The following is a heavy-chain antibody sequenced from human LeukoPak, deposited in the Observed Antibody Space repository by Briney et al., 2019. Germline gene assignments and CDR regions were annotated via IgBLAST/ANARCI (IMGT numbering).Heavy chain of an antibody. Sequence: GGSLRLSCAASGFTFSSYAMSWVRQAPGKGLEWVSTISGDGGSTYYADSVKGRFTISRDKSKSTLYLQMNSLRAEDTAVYYCAKDRGIARGPFDYWGQGTVVTVSS. J-gene: IGHJ4*01. CDR3: AKDRGIARGPFDY. CDR2: ISGDGGST. D-gene: IGHD3-10*01. V-gene: IGHV3-23*01. CDR1: GFTFSSYA.